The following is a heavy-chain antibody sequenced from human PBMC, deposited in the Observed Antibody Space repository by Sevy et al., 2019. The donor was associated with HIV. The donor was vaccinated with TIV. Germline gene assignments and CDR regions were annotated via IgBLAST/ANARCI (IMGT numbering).Heavy chain of an antibody. V-gene: IGHV3-9*01. CDR3: AKGKTDYYDSSGAPDAFDI. J-gene: IGHJ3*02. CDR1: GFTFDDYA. D-gene: IGHD3-22*01. Sequence: GGSLRLSCAASGFTFDDYAMHWVRQAPGKGLEWVSGISWNSGSIGYADSVKGRFTISRDNAKNSLYLQMNSLRAEDTALYYCAKGKTDYYDSSGAPDAFDIWGQGTMVTVSS. CDR2: ISWNSGSI.